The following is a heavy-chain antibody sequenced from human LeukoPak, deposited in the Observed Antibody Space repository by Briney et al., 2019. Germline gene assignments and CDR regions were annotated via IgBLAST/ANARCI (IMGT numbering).Heavy chain of an antibody. Sequence: GGSLRLSCAASGLTFSSSAMSWVRQAPGKGPEWVSSISARGISTYYADSVKGRFTITRDNSKNTLYLQMNSLRAEDTAVYYCAKSGPPPGNVRATREPDFGYWGQGTLVTVPS. CDR2: ISARGIST. J-gene: IGHJ4*02. V-gene: IGHV3-23*01. D-gene: IGHD1-26*01. CDR1: GLTFSSSA. CDR3: AKSGPPPGNVRATREPDFGY.